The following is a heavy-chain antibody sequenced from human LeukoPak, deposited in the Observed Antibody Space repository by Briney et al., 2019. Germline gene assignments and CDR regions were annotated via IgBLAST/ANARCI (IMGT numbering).Heavy chain of an antibody. J-gene: IGHJ5*02. CDR3: ARRPIVGSTGFYFDP. Sequence: SETLSLTCGVSSEFFSGYYWGWIRQPPGKGLEWIGGINDSGTTKYNPTLKRRVTISVDTSKNQFSLKLASLTAADTAVYYCARRPIVGSTGFYFDPWGPGTLVTVSS. D-gene: IGHD1-26*01. CDR1: SEFFSGYY. V-gene: IGHV4-34*01. CDR2: INDSGTT.